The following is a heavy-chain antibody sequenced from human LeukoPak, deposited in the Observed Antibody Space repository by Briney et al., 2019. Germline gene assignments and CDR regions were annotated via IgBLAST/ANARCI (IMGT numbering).Heavy chain of an antibody. J-gene: IGHJ4*02. D-gene: IGHD1-26*01. CDR1: GFTFSSYV. V-gene: IGHV3-64D*09. CDR3: VKSGTWADFDS. CDR2: ISNKGGST. Sequence: PGGSLRLSCSASGFTFSSYVMHWVRQAPGKGLEYVSGISNKGGSTYYADSVKGRFTISRDNSKNTLHLQMSSLRADDTAVYYCVKSGTWADFDSWGQGTLVTVSS.